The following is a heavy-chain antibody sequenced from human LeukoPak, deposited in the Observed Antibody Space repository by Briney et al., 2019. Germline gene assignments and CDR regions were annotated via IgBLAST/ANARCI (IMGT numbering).Heavy chain of an antibody. CDR2: IIGSGGST. V-gene: IGHV3-23*01. J-gene: IGHJ6*03. CDR3: AKGVGNWGSSYYMDV. CDR1: GFTFSSYV. Sequence: GGTLRLSCAPSGFTFSSYVMSWVRQAPRKGLEWVSAIIGSGGSTYYPHSVKGAFTMSRENSKNTLYLQINSLRAEDTAVYYGAKGVGNWGSSYYMDVWGKGTTVTISS. D-gene: IGHD3-16*01.